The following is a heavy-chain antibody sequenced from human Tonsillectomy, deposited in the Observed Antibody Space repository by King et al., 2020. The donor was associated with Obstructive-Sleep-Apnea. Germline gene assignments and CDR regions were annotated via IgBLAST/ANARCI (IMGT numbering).Heavy chain of an antibody. J-gene: IGHJ4*02. Sequence: VQLVESGGNLVQPGGSLRLSCAVSGFTFSSYAMSWVRQAPGKGLEWVSGISDSGGSTYYADSVKGRFTISRDNSKNTLYLQMNSLRVEDTAVYYCAKEYDLQIGSQLVNSHFDYWGQGTLVTVSS. CDR3: AKEYDLQIGSQLVNSHFDY. CDR2: ISDSGGST. V-gene: IGHV3-23*04. D-gene: IGHD6-6*01. CDR1: GFTFSSYA.